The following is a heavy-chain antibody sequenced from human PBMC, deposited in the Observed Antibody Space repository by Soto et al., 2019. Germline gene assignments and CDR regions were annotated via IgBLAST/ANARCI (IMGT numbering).Heavy chain of an antibody. CDR1: GYTFTSYD. V-gene: IGHV1-8*01. CDR3: ARMDYYGSWSPNWFDP. D-gene: IGHD3-10*01. CDR2: MNTNGGNT. Sequence: QVQLVQSGAEVKKPGASVKVSCKASGYTFTSYDINWVRQATGQGLEWMGLMNTNGGNTGYAQKFQGRVIMTRDTSISTAYMELSGLTSEDTAVYYCARMDYYGSWSPNWFDPWGQGTLVTVSS. J-gene: IGHJ5*02.